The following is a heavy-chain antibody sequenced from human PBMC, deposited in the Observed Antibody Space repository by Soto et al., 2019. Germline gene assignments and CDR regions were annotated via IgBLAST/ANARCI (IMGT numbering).Heavy chain of an antibody. CDR2: ISGSGGST. CDR3: AKPSNRCRGGSCYSALDAFDI. D-gene: IGHD2-15*01. J-gene: IGHJ3*02. V-gene: IGHV3-23*01. Sequence: PGGSLRLSCAASRFTFSSYAMSWVRQAPGKGLEWVSAISGSGGSTYYADSVKGRFTISRDNSKNTLYLQMNSLRAEDTAVYYCAKPSNRCRGGSCYSALDAFDIWGQGTMVTVSS. CDR1: RFTFSSYA.